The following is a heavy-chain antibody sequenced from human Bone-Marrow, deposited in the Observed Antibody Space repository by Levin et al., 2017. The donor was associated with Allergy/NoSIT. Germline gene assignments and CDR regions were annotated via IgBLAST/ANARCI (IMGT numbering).Heavy chain of an antibody. CDR3: TSSNTAGTFDI. Sequence: PGGSLRLSCAVSGFSVSNFWMSWVRQAPGKGLEWVGRLIRERDGGATDYITPVKGRFTLSRDDSENTLYLQMNSLKIEDTAVYYCTSSNTAGTFDIWGQGTMVTVSS. V-gene: IGHV3-15*01. CDR1: GFSVSNFW. D-gene: IGHD1/OR15-1a*01. J-gene: IGHJ3*02. CDR2: LIRERDGGAT.